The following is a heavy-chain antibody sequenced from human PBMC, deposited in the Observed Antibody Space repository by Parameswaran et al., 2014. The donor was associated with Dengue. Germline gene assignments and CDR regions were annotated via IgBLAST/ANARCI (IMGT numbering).Heavy chain of an antibody. Sequence: RWIRQPPGKGLEWIGYIYYSGSTNYNPSLKSRVTISVDTSKNQFPLKLSSVTAADTAVYYYARDYYGSSGYYYGMDVWGQGTTVTVSS. J-gene: IGHJ6*02. D-gene: IGHD3-22*01. CDR3: ARDYYGSSGYYYGMDV. V-gene: IGHV4-59*12. CDR2: IYYSGST.